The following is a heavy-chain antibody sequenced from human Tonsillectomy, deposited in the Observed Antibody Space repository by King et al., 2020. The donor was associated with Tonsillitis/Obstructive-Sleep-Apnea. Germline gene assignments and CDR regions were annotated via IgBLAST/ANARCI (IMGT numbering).Heavy chain of an antibody. Sequence: VQLVESGGGVVQPGRSLRLSCAASGFTFSNYAMYWVRQAPGKGLDWVALMSYDGSSKFYADSVKGRFTISRDNSKTTRYLQMNSLGTEDTAVYFCARELAPGDTFSRVYYMDVWGRGTTVTVSS. J-gene: IGHJ6*03. V-gene: IGHV3-30*04. D-gene: IGHD6-13*01. CDR1: GFTFSNYA. CDR3: ARELAPGDTFSRVYYMDV. CDR2: MSYDGSSK.